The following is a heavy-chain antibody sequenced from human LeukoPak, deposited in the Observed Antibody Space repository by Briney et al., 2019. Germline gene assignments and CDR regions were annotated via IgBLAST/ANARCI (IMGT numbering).Heavy chain of an antibody. Sequence: PGGSLRLSWAASGFHFRDFSMHWVRQVPGKGLEWASLVSGVGDTTHYADSVKGRFTISRDNNKNSLFLQMNSLRVEDTAFYYCAKGNNSLSFNFDYWGQGALVTVSS. V-gene: IGHV3-43*02. CDR2: VSGVGDTT. CDR1: GFHFRDFS. CDR3: AKGNNSLSFNFDY. D-gene: IGHD2/OR15-2a*01. J-gene: IGHJ4*02.